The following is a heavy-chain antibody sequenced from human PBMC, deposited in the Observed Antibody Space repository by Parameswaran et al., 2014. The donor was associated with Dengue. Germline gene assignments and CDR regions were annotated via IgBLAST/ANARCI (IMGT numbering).Heavy chain of an antibody. J-gene: IGHJ4*02. CDR2: ISSSGSTI. V-gene: IGHV3-11*01. D-gene: IGHD3-3*01. CDR3: ARVTARITIDLGYDY. Sequence: VRQAPGKGLEWVSYISSSGSTIYYADSVKGRFTISRDNAKNSLYLQMNSLRAEDTAVYYCARVTARITIDLGYDYWGQGTLVPSPQ.